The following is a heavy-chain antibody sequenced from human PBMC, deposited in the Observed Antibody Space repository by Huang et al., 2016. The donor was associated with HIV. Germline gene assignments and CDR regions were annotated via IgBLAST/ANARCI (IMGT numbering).Heavy chain of an antibody. V-gene: IGHV3-30*02. D-gene: IGHD2-15*01. Sequence: QVQLVESGGGVVQPGGSLRISCATSGFTFSSYGMHWVRQAPGLGREWGALIQYDGTKKYYADSVKGRFNISRDNSKNMLHLQMNNLRVEDTAAYFCAKVTLGFDYWGQGTWVTVSS. CDR1: GFTFSSYG. CDR2: IQYDGTKK. J-gene: IGHJ4*02. CDR3: AKVTLGFDY.